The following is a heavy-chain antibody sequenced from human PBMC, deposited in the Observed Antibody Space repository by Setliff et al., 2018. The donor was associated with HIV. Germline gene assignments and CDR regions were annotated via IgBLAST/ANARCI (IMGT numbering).Heavy chain of an antibody. CDR3: TAARWYLVDH. J-gene: IGHJ4*02. D-gene: IGHD2-15*01. V-gene: IGHV1-8*02. CDR1: GYIFSDYH. CDR2: ISAYNGNT. Sequence: ASVKVSCKTSGYIFSDYHISWVRQAPGHGLEWMGWISAYNGNTNYAQQFQGRVTMTRNTSISTAYMELSSLRSEDTAVYYCTAARWYLVDHWGQGTLVTVSS.